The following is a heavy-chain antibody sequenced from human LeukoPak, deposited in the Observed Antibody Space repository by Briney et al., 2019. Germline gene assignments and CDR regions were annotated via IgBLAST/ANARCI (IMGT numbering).Heavy chain of an antibody. J-gene: IGHJ5*02. D-gene: IGHD1-26*01. V-gene: IGHV1-46*01. CDR1: GYTFTSFY. CDR2: INPTGGST. Sequence: ASVKVSCKASGYTFTSFYMHWVRQAPGQGLEWMGLINPTGGSTGYAQKFQGRVTMTRDMSTSTDYMELSSLRSEDTAIYYCARDNSVGDNAWWFDPWGQGTLVTVSS. CDR3: ARDNSVGDNAWWFDP.